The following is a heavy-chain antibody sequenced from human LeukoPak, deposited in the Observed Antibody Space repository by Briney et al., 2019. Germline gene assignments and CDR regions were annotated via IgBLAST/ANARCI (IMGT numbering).Heavy chain of an antibody. Sequence: PGGSLRLSCAASGFTFSSYWMSWVRQAPGKGLEWVAHIKQDGSEKYYVDSVKGRFTISRDNAKNSLYLQMNSLRAEDTAVYYCARDGDYGDYAQPFDYWGQGTLVTVSS. D-gene: IGHD4-17*01. CDR1: GFTFSSYW. V-gene: IGHV3-7*01. J-gene: IGHJ4*02. CDR3: ARDGDYGDYAQPFDY. CDR2: IKQDGSEK.